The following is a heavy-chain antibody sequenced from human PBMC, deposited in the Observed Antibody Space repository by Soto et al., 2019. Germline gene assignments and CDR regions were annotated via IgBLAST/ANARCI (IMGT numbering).Heavy chain of an antibody. V-gene: IGHV3-9*01. CDR2: LSGNGVTI. Sequence: EVQLVESGGGLVQPGRSLRLSCAASGFTFDDYAMHWVRQVPGKGLQWVSGLSGNGVTIGYAASVKGLFTISRDNAKKSLYLQMNGVRPDDTALYYCAASRAYDSSDYSGFHYGMDVWGLGTTVTVS. CDR3: AASRAYDSSDYSGFHYGMDV. CDR1: GFTFDDYA. D-gene: IGHD3-22*01. J-gene: IGHJ6*02.